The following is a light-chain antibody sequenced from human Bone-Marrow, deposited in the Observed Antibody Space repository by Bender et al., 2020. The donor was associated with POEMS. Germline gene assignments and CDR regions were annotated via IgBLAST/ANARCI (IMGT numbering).Light chain of an antibody. CDR2: DVN. Sequence: QSALTQPRSVSGSPGQSVTISCTGTGTDVGRYNYVSWYQQHPGTAPKLLIYDVNKRASGAPDRFSGSKSGNTASLTISGLQTDDEADYHCCSYAGSGAFFGGGTKLTVL. J-gene: IGLJ2*01. V-gene: IGLV2-11*01. CDR3: CSYAGSGAF. CDR1: GTDVGRYNY.